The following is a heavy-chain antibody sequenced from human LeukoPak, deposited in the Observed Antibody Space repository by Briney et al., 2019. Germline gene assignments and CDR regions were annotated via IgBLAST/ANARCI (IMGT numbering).Heavy chain of an antibody. J-gene: IGHJ4*02. V-gene: IGHV3-53*01. CDR2: IYSGGST. CDR3: ARGTNTAMAPYYFDY. CDR1: GFTVSSNY. Sequence: GGSLRLSCAASGFTVSSNYMSWVRQAPGKGLEWVSVIYSGGSTYYADSVKGRFTISRDNSKNTLYLQMNSLRAEDTAVYYCARGTNTAMAPYYFDYWGQGTLVTVSS. D-gene: IGHD5-18*01.